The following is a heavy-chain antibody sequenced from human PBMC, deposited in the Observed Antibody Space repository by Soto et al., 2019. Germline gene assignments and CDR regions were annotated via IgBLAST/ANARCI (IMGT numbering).Heavy chain of an antibody. D-gene: IGHD2-15*01. CDR1: GGSISSSSYY. J-gene: IGHJ6*02. Sequence: QLQLQESGPGLVKPSETLSLTCTVSGGSISSSSYYWGWIRQPPGKGLEWIGSIYYSGSTYYNPSLKSRVTISVDTSKNQFSLKLSSVTAADTAVYYCARVGYCSGGSCYSYGMDVWGQGTTVTVSS. CDR3: ARVGYCSGGSCYSYGMDV. CDR2: IYYSGST. V-gene: IGHV4-39*01.